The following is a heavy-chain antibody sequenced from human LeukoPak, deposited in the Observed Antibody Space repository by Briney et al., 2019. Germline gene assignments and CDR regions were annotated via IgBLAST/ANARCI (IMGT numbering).Heavy chain of an antibody. V-gene: IGHV3-30*02. CDR3: ARHLSGVTGYTYGRGIDY. Sequence: PGGSLRLSCAASGFAFSTYGMHWVRQAPGKGLEWVAFIRYDGRNKYYADSVKGRFTISRDNSKNTLCLQMNSLRAEDTAVYYCARHLSGVTGYTYGRGIDYWGQGTLVTVSS. CDR2: IRYDGRNK. J-gene: IGHJ4*02. D-gene: IGHD5-18*01. CDR1: GFAFSTYG.